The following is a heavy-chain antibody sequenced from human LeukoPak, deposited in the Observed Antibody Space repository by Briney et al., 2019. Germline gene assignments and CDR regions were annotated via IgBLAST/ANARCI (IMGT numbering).Heavy chain of an antibody. D-gene: IGHD3-10*01. CDR1: GGSISSGSYY. Sequence: RPSETLSLTCTVSGGSISSGSYYWSWIRQPAGKGLEWIGRIYTSGSTNYNPSLKSRVTISVDTSKNQFSLKLSSVTAADTAVYYCARAPVYGSGSYYGFYYYYYMDVWGKGTTVTISS. CDR2: IYTSGST. J-gene: IGHJ6*03. V-gene: IGHV4-61*02. CDR3: ARAPVYGSGSYYGFYYYYYMDV.